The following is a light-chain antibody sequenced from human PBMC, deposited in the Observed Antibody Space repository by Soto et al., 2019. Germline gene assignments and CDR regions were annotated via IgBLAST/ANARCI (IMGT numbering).Light chain of an antibody. CDR1: QSFRSF. CDR2: DAS. CDR3: QQRSSWHPALS. V-gene: IGKV3-11*01. J-gene: IGKJ4*01. Sequence: EIVLTQSPATLSLSPGERATLSCRASQSFRSFLAWYQQKPGQAPRLLIYDASNRATGVPGRFSGSGSGTDFTLTISSLEPEDFAVYYCQQRSSWHPALSFGGGTKVDIX.